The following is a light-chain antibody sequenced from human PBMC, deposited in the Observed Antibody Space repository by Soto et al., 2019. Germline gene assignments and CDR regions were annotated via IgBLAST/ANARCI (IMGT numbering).Light chain of an antibody. Sequence: DIQMTQSPSSLSASVGDRVSITCRASQSISSYLNWYQQRPGKAPHLLIYAASSLQSGVPSRFSGSASGTDFTLTISSLQPEDFASYYCQQSYTTPWTFGQGTKVDIK. V-gene: IGKV1-39*01. CDR2: AAS. CDR3: QQSYTTPWT. J-gene: IGKJ1*01. CDR1: QSISSY.